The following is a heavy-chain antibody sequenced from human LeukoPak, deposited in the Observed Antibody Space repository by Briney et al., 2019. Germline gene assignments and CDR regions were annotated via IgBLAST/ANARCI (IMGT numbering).Heavy chain of an antibody. Sequence: GGALRLSFGASGFPFCSFLVTWVRPGPGEGVGWGSGFFNGGGPIYADSVKGRFTISRDNSKNTLYLQMNSLRAEDTAVYYCARDPFEGYFDWLLLGPKAYYFDYWGQGTLVTVSS. D-gene: IGHD3-9*01. V-gene: IGHV3-53*05. CDR1: GFPFCSFL. J-gene: IGHJ4*02. CDR2: FFNGGGP. CDR3: ARDPFEGYFDWLLLGPKAYYFDY.